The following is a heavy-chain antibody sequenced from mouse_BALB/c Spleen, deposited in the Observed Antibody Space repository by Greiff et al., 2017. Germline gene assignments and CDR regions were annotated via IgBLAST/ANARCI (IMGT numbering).Heavy chain of an antibody. V-gene: IGHV1-18*01. CDR3: ARSKITTVVARDYFDY. Sequence: EVQLQQSGPELVKPGASVKISCKPSGYTFTEYTMHWVKQSHGKSLEWIGGINPNDGGTSYNQKFKGKATLTVAKSTSTAYMELRSLTSEDSAVYYCARSKITTVVARDYFDYWGQGTTLTVSS. CDR1: GYTFTEYT. D-gene: IGHD1-1*01. J-gene: IGHJ2*01. CDR2: INPNDGGT.